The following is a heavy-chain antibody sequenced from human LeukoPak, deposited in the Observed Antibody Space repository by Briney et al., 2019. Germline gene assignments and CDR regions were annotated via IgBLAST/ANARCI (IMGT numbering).Heavy chain of an antibody. Sequence: ASVKLSCKASGYTFTSYYMHWVRRAPGQGLEWMGIINPSGGSTSYAQKFQGRVTMTRDTSTSTVYMELSSLRSEDTAVYYCARNYGDYGGAFDYWGQGTLVTVSS. D-gene: IGHD4-17*01. CDR3: ARNYGDYGGAFDY. CDR2: INPSGGST. CDR1: GYTFTSYY. V-gene: IGHV1-46*01. J-gene: IGHJ4*02.